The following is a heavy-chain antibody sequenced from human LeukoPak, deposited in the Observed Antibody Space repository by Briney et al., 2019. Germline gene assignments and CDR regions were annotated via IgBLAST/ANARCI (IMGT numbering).Heavy chain of an antibody. CDR2: IVVGSGNT. CDR3: AALWDTRGGYFDY. Sequence: RTSVKVSFKASGFTFTSSAMQWVRQARGQRLEWIGWIVVGSGNTNYAQKFQERVTITRDMSTSTAYMELSSLRSEDTAVYYCAALWDTRGGYFDYWGQGTLVTVSS. D-gene: IGHD3-10*01. J-gene: IGHJ4*02. CDR1: GFTFTSSA. V-gene: IGHV1-58*02.